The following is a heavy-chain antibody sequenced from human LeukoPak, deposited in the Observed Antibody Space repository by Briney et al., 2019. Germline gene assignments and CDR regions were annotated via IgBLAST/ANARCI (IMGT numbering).Heavy chain of an antibody. CDR3: ARVRDSSSWKHDAFDI. D-gene: IGHD6-13*01. V-gene: IGHV3-48*04. J-gene: IGHJ3*02. CDR2: ISSSSSTI. Sequence: AGGSLRLSCAASGFTFSSYSMNWVRQAPGKGLEWVSYISSSSSTIYYADSVKGRFTISRDNAKNSLYLQMNSLRAEDTAVYYCARVRDSSSWKHDAFDIWGQGTMVTVSS. CDR1: GFTFSSYS.